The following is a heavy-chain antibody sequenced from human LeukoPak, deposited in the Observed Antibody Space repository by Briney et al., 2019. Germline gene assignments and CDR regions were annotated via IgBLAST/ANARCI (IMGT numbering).Heavy chain of an antibody. CDR1: GYTFTGYY. V-gene: IGHV1-2*02. CDR2: INPNSGGT. D-gene: IGHD2-2*01. Sequence: ASVKISCKASGYTFTGYYMHWVRQAPGQGLEWMGWINPNSGGTNYAQKFQGRVTMTRDTSISTAYMELSRLRSDDTAVYYCASSKPALRRNWFDPWGQGTLVTVSS. J-gene: IGHJ5*02. CDR3: ASSKPALRRNWFDP.